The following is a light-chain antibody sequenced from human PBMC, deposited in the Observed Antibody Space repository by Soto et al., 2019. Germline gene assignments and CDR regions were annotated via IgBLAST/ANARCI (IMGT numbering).Light chain of an antibody. CDR1: QGIGNA. V-gene: IGKV1-17*01. J-gene: IGKJ1*01. CDR2: DAS. Sequence: DIQMTQSPSSLSASVGDRVTISCRASQGIGNALGWYQQKPGKAPKLLIYDASSLESGVPSRFSGSGSGTEFTLTISSLQPDDFATYYCQQYNSYGTWTFGQGTKVDIK. CDR3: QQYNSYGTWT.